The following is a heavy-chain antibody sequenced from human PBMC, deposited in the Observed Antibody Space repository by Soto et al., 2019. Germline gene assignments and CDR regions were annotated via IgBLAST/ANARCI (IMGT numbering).Heavy chain of an antibody. J-gene: IGHJ4*02. CDR1: GASIYNGGCF. V-gene: IGHV4-30-4*01. Sequence: QVQLQESGPGLVRPSQILSLTCSVSGASIYNGGCFWSCIRQSPGKGLEWIGHIHNSGSPYNTPSLKSRVTISADTSMNQFSLALTSVTAADTVMYYCARGPTTEKVESWGQEILVTVSS. CDR2: IHNSGSP. CDR3: ARGPTTEKVES.